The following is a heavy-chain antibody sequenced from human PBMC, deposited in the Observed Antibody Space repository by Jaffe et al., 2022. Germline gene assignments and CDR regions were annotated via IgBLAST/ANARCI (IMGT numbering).Heavy chain of an antibody. D-gene: IGHD4-4*01. CDR1: GYTFTSYD. J-gene: IGHJ6*03. Sequence: QVQLVQSGAEVKKPGASVKVSCKASGYTFTSYDINWVRQATGQGLEWMGWMNPNSGNTGYAQKFQGRVTMTRNTSISTAYMELSSLRSEDTAVYYCARGYKCMTTVTCFYYYYYMDVWGKGTTVTVSS. CDR3: ARGYKCMTTVTCFYYYYYMDV. V-gene: IGHV1-8*01. CDR2: MNPNSGNT.